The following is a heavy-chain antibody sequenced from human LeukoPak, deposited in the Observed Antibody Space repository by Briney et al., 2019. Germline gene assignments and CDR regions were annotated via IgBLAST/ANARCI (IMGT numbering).Heavy chain of an antibody. J-gene: IGHJ4*02. CDR2: ISWNSGSI. Sequence: GGSLRLSCAASGFTFDDYAMHWVRQAPGKGLEWVSGISWNSGSIGYADSVKGRFTISRDNAKNSLYLQMNSLRAEDTAVYYCATVPDPRDYGDYWGQGTLVTVSS. CDR3: ATVPDPRDYGDY. CDR1: GFTFDDYA. V-gene: IGHV3-9*01. D-gene: IGHD4-17*01.